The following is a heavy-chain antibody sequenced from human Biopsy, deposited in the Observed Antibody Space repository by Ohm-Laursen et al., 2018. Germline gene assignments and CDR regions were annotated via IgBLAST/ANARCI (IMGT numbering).Heavy chain of an antibody. CDR1: SGSISSYY. CDR3: ARDRDRRGWFDP. CDR2: IYTSGIT. D-gene: IGHD1-14*01. J-gene: IGHJ5*02. V-gene: IGHV4-4*07. Sequence: SDTLSLTCTVSSGSISSYYWSWIRQPPGKGLEWIGQIYTSGITNYNPSLKSRVTMSVDTSKNKFSLRVSSVTAADTAVYYCARDRDRRGWFDPWGQGTLVAVSS.